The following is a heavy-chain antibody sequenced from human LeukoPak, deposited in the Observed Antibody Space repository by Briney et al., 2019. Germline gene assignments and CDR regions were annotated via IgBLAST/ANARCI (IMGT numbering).Heavy chain of an antibody. D-gene: IGHD3-10*01. CDR2: ISGSRSDI. Sequence: GGSLRLSCAVSGFTLSTYSMSWVRQAPGKGLEWVSSISGSRSDIYYADSVKGRFTISSDNAKNSLYLQMNSLRAEDTAVYYCAKGSAQYYYGSGSYFPRTYYYYGMDVWGQGTTVTVSS. CDR1: GFTLSTYS. V-gene: IGHV3-21*04. J-gene: IGHJ6*02. CDR3: AKGSAQYYYGSGSYFPRTYYYYGMDV.